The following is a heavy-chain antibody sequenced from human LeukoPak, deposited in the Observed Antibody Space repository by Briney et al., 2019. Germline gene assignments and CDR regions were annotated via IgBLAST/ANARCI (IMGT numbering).Heavy chain of an antibody. V-gene: IGHV3-30*19. Sequence: GGSLRLSCAASGFTFSSYGMHWVRQAPGKGLEWVAVISFDGSNKYCADPVKGRVTISRDNSKNTLYLQMNSLRAEDTAVFYCARDGVFYQGYYYYMDVWGKGTTVTVSS. D-gene: IGHD3-3*01. J-gene: IGHJ6*03. CDR1: GFTFSSYG. CDR3: ARDGVFYQGYYYYMDV. CDR2: ISFDGSNK.